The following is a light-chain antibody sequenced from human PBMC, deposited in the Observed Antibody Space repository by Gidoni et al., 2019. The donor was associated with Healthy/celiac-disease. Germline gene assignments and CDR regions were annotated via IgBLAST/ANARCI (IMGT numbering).Light chain of an antibody. Sequence: EIVLTQSPGTLSLSPGDRATLSCRASQSVSSSYLAWYQQKPGQAPRLLIYGASSRATGIPDRFSGSGSGTDFTLTISILEPEDFAVYYCQQYGSSSITFGQXTRLEIK. V-gene: IGKV3-20*01. J-gene: IGKJ5*01. CDR2: GAS. CDR1: QSVSSSY. CDR3: QQYGSSSIT.